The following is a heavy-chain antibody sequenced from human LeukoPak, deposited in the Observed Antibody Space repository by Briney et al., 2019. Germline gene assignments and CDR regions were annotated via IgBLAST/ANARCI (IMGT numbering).Heavy chain of an antibody. Sequence: ASVKVSCKASGYTFTSYGISWVRQAPGQGLEWMGWISAYNGNANYAQKLQGRVTMTTDTSTSTAYMELRSLRSDDTAVYYCARDGHAVKSRDGYNKAGDYWGQGTLVTVSS. CDR1: GYTFTSYG. V-gene: IGHV1-18*01. CDR3: ARDGHAVKSRDGYNKAGDY. J-gene: IGHJ4*02. D-gene: IGHD5-24*01. CDR2: ISAYNGNA.